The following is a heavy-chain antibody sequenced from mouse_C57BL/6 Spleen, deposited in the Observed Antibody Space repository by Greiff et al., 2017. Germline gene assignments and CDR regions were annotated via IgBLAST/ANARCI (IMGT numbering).Heavy chain of an antibody. CDR1: GYSITSGYY. V-gene: IGHV3-6*01. J-gene: IGHJ2*01. CDR2: ISYDGSN. CDR3: AREGHLRLRGFDY. Sequence: EVQLQESGPGLVKPSQSLSLTCSVSGYSITSGYYWNWIRQFPGSKLEWMGYISYDGSNNYNPYLKNRISIPRDTSKNQFFLKLNSVTTEDTATYYCAREGHLRLRGFDYWGQGTTLTVSS. D-gene: IGHD3-2*02.